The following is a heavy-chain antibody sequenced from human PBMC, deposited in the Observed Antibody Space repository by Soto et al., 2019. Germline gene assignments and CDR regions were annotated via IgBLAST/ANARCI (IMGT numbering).Heavy chain of an antibody. CDR3: AKGRGALAVVSNWFDP. D-gene: IGHD6-19*01. V-gene: IGHV3-9*01. Sequence: EVQLVESRGGLVQPGRSLRLSCAAFGFTFEDSAMHWIRQTPGKGLEWVAGINWNSGSVGYADSVKGRFTISRDNANNSLFLQMDSLRADDTALYYCAKGRGALAVVSNWFDPWGQGTLVTVSS. CDR1: GFTFEDSA. CDR2: INWNSGSV. J-gene: IGHJ5*02.